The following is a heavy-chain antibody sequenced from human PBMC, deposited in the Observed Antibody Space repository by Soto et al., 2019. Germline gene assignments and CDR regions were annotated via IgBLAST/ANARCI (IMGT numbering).Heavy chain of an antibody. D-gene: IGHD4-17*01. CDR3: AHSGTVTNLDY. Sequence: QITLKESGPTLVKPTQTLTLTCTFSGFSLSTSGVGVGWIRQPPGKALEWLALLYWDDDKRYSPSLEIRLTITKDTSKNQVVLTMTNMDTVDTATYYCAHSGTVTNLDYWGQGTLVTVSS. CDR1: GFSLSTSGVG. J-gene: IGHJ4*02. V-gene: IGHV2-5*02. CDR2: LYWDDDK.